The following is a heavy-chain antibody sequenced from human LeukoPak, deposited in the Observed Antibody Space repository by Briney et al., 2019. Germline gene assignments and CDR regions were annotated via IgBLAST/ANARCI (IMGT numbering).Heavy chain of an antibody. CDR3: ARVVSIAAAGDRFDY. V-gene: IGHV3-53*01. J-gene: IGHJ4*02. D-gene: IGHD6-13*01. CDR2: IYSGGST. Sequence: PGGSLRLSCAASGFTVSSNYVSWVRQAPGKGLEWGSVIYSGGSTYYADSVKGRFTISRDNSKNTLYLQMNSLRAEDTAVYYCARVVSIAAAGDRFDYWGQGTLVTVSS. CDR1: GFTVSSNY.